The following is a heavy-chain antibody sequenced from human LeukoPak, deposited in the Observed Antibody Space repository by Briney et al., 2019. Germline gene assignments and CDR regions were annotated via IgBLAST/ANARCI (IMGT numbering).Heavy chain of an antibody. Sequence: GGSLRLSCAASGFTFDDYGMSWVRQAPGKGLEWVSGINWNGGSTGYADSVKGRFTISRDNAKNSLYLQMNSLRAEDTALYYCARVAAAGLGYYYYYMDVWGKGTTVTVSS. CDR3: ARVAAAGLGYYYYYMDV. J-gene: IGHJ6*03. CDR2: INWNGGST. D-gene: IGHD6-13*01. V-gene: IGHV3-20*04. CDR1: GFTFDDYG.